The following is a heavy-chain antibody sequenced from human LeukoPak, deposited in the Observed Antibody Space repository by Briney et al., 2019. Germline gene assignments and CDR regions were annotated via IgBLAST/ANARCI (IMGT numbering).Heavy chain of an antibody. CDR3: AKGPRQQLVTRFDN. Sequence: GGSLRLSCAASGFTFSTYAMSWVRQAPEKGLEWVSDISGSGGSTCYADSVKGRFTVSRDNSKNTLYLQMSSLRADDTAVYYCAKGPRQQLVTRFDNWGQGTLVTVSS. CDR1: GFTFSTYA. CDR2: ISGSGGST. V-gene: IGHV3-23*01. J-gene: IGHJ4*02. D-gene: IGHD6-13*01.